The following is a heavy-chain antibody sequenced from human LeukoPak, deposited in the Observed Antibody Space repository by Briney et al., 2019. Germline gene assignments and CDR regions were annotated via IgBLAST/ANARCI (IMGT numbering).Heavy chain of an antibody. CDR3: AVIGGTTDYYIVY. CDR2: IYYSGST. V-gene: IGHV4-59*03. D-gene: IGHD2/OR15-2a*01. Sequence: PSETLSLTCTVSGGSISSYYWSWIRQPPGKGLEWIGYIYYSGSTNYNPSLKSRVTMSLDTSKNQFSLKLSSVTAADTAVYYCAVIGGTTDYYIVYWGQGTLVTVSS. J-gene: IGHJ4*02. CDR1: GGSISSYY.